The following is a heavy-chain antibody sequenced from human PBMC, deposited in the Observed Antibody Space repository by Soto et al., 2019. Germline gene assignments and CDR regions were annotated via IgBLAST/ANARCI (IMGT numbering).Heavy chain of an antibody. Sequence: ASVKVSFKASGYTFTSYAMPWVLQAPGQRLEWMGWINAGNGNTKYSQKFQGRVTITRDTSASTAYMELSSLRSEDTAVYYCAREWDSSGWYPDYWGQGTLVTVSS. CDR1: GYTFTSYA. CDR3: AREWDSSGWYPDY. D-gene: IGHD6-19*01. J-gene: IGHJ4*02. CDR2: INAGNGNT. V-gene: IGHV1-3*01.